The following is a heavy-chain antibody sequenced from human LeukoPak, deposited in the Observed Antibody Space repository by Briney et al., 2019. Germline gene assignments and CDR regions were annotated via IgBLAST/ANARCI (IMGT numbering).Heavy chain of an antibody. Sequence: GGSLRLSCAASGFTFSSYGMHWVRQAPGKGLEWVAVISYDGSNKYYADSVKGRFTISRDNSKNTLYLQMNSLKTEDTAVYYCTTEQSGIVVVPAAQKNDYWGQGTLVTVSS. V-gene: IGHV3-30*03. CDR3: TTEQSGIVVVPAAQKNDY. CDR2: ISYDGSNK. J-gene: IGHJ4*02. D-gene: IGHD2-2*01. CDR1: GFTFSSYG.